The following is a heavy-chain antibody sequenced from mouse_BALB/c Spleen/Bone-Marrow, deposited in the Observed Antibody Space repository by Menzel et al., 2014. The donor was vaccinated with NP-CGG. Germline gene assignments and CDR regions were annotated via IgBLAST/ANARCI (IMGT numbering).Heavy chain of an antibody. D-gene: IGHD2-2*01. V-gene: IGHV1-4*02. Sequence: QVQLQQPAAELARPGASVKMSCKASGYTFTSYTMHWVKQRPGQGLEWIGYINPSSGYTEYNQKFKDKTTLTADKSSSTAYMQLSSLTSEDSAVYYCARDGYGAMDYWRQGTSVTVSS. CDR1: GYTFTSYT. J-gene: IGHJ4*01. CDR2: INPSSGYT. CDR3: ARDGYGAMDY.